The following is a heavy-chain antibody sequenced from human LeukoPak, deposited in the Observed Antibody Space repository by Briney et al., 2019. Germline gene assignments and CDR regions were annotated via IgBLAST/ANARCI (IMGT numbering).Heavy chain of an antibody. Sequence: RAGGSLRLSCVASGFTFSNYWMSWVRQAPGKGLERVINIRQDGSETYSVDSVKGRFTISRDNAKNSLYLQMNGLRAEDTAVYYCARDLSGPSFYWGQGTLVTVSS. V-gene: IGHV3-7*01. CDR1: GFTFSNYW. CDR2: IRQDGSET. D-gene: IGHD2-15*01. J-gene: IGHJ4*02. CDR3: ARDLSGPSFY.